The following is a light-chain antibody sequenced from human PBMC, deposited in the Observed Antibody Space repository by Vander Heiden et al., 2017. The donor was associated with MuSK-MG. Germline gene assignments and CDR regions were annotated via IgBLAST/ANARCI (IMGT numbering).Light chain of an antibody. Sequence: DIAMTQSPLSLPVTPGEPASISCRSSQSLLHSNGYNYLDWYLQKPGQSPQLLIYLGSKLAYGVPDRFSGSGSGTDFTLKSSRVEAEDVGVYYCMQDLQTRTFGQGTKVEIK. V-gene: IGKV2-28*01. CDR1: QSLLHSNGYNY. CDR2: LGS. J-gene: IGKJ1*01. CDR3: MQDLQTRT.